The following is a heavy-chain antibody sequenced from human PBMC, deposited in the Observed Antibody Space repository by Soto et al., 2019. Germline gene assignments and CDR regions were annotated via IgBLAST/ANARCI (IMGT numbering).Heavy chain of an antibody. D-gene: IGHD3-3*01. CDR1: GFTFSSYA. V-gene: IGHV3-23*01. CDR3: AKVALYYDFWSGYQTDDFDY. Sequence: QRGGSLRLSCAASGFTFSSYAMSWFRQSAGKGLEWVSAISGSGGSTYYADSVKGRFTISRDNSKNTLYLQMNSLRAEDTAVYYCAKVALYYDFWSGYQTDDFDYWGQGTLVTVSS. J-gene: IGHJ4*02. CDR2: ISGSGGST.